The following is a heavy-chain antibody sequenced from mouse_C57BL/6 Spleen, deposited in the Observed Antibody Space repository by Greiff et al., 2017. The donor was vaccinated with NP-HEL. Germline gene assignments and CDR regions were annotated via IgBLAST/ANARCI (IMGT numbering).Heavy chain of an antibody. D-gene: IGHD1-1*01. V-gene: IGHV5-9*01. CDR1: GFTFSSYT. J-gene: IGHJ1*03. Sequence: DVHLVESGGGLVKPGGSLKLSCAASGFTFSSYTMSWVRQTPEKRLEWVGTISRGGGNTYYPDSVKGRCTITRDNAKNTLYLQMSSLSSEDTALYYCARRNYGSSPRYWYFDVWGTGTTVTVSS. CDR3: ARRNYGSSPRYWYFDV. CDR2: ISRGGGNT.